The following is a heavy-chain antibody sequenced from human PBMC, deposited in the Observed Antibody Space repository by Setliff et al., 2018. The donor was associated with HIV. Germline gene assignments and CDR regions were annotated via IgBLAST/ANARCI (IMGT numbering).Heavy chain of an antibody. Sequence: SETLSLTCSVSGGSINRGTYYWTWIRQSAGKGLEWIGNIYITGSTDYNPSLKSRVTISADTSKNQFSLNLSSGTAAETAVYYCARVGYHGSGRYSFDYWGQGTLVTVSS. CDR3: ARVGYHGSGRYSFDY. CDR2: IYITGST. CDR1: GGSINRGTYY. V-gene: IGHV4-61*09. D-gene: IGHD3-10*01. J-gene: IGHJ4*02.